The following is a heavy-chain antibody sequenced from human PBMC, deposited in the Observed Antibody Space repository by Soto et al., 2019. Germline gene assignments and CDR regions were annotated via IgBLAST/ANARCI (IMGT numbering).Heavy chain of an antibody. CDR1: GDTFTSYD. CDR2: MNPNSGNT. V-gene: IGHV1-8*01. Sequence: GASVKVSCKASGDTFTSYDINWVRQATGQGFEWMGWMNPNSGNTGYAQKLQGRVTMTTDTSTSTAYMELRSLRSDDTAVYYCARDTMVRGVITNGPSSFWGQGTLVTVSS. CDR3: ARDTMVRGVITNGPSSF. D-gene: IGHD3-10*01. J-gene: IGHJ4*02.